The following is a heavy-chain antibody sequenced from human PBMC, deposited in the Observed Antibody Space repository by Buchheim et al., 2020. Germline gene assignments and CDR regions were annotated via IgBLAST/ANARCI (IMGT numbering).Heavy chain of an antibody. CDR2: IYHSGST. CDR3: ARKVGDGYSYFYFDY. CDR1: GDSISSTNW. J-gene: IGHJ4*02. Sequence: QVQLQESGPRLVKPSGTLSLTCGVSGDSISSTNWWSWVRQPPGKGLEWIGEIYHSGSTNYNPSLKSRVSMSVDKSKNHFSLRLSSVTVADTAVYFCARKVGDGYSYFYFDYWGQGTL. V-gene: IGHV4-4*02. D-gene: IGHD5-24*01.